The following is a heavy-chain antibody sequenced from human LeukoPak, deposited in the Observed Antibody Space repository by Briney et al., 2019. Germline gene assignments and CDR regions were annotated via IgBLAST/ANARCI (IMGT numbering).Heavy chain of an antibody. CDR3: ARADDFGDYDC. V-gene: IGHV3-53*01. CDR2: IYPGGTT. CDR1: GFTVSSKY. J-gene: IGHJ4*02. Sequence: PGGSLRLSCAASGFTVSSKYMSWVRQAPGKGLEWVSIIYPGGTTYYADSVKGRFTISRDNSENTVYLQMNSLKADDAAVYYCARADDFGDYDCWGQGTLVTVSS. D-gene: IGHD4-17*01.